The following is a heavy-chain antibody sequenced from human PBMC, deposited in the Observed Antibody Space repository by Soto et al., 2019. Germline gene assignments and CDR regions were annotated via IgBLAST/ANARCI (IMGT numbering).Heavy chain of an antibody. CDR1: GFTFSSYS. J-gene: IGHJ4*02. CDR2: ISSSSSTI. D-gene: IGHD6-13*01. CDR3: AKDAGYSSSSYPLDY. Sequence: PGGSLRLSCAASGFTFSSYSMNWVRQAPGKGLEWGSYISSSSSTIYYADSVKGRFTISRDNPKNSLYLQMNSLRDEDTAVYYCAKDAGYSSSSYPLDYWGQGTLVTLSS. V-gene: IGHV3-48*02.